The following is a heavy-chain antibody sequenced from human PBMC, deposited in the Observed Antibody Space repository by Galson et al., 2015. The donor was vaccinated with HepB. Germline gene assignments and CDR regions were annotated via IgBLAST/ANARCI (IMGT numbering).Heavy chain of an antibody. CDR2: ISGSGGST. CDR3: AKVLSYGSGRSHVDY. Sequence: SLRLSCAASGFTFSSYAMSWVRQAPGKGLEWVSAISGSGGSTYYADSVKGRFTISRDNSKNTLYLQMNSLRAEDTAVYYCAKVLSYGSGRSHVDYWGQGTLVTVST. CDR1: GFTFSSYA. J-gene: IGHJ4*02. V-gene: IGHV3-23*01. D-gene: IGHD3-10*01.